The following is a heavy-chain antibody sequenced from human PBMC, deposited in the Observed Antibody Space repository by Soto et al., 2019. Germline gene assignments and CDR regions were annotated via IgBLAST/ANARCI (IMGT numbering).Heavy chain of an antibody. CDR3: ARLLRGPATWWNWYFDL. D-gene: IGHD2-2*01. J-gene: IGHJ2*01. CDR2: TYYRSKWYN. V-gene: IGHV6-1*01. Sequence: KQSQTLSLTCAISGDSVSSNSAAWNWIRQSPSRGLEWLGRTYYRSKWYNDYAVSVKSRITINPDTSKNQFSLQLNSVTPEDTAVYHCARLLRGPATWWNWYFDLWGRGTLVTVSS. CDR1: GDSVSSNSAA.